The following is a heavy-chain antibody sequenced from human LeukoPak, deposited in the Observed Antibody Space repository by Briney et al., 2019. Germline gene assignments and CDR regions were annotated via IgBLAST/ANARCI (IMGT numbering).Heavy chain of an antibody. CDR3: ASFSSGWYFGY. J-gene: IGHJ4*02. Sequence: ASVKVSCKASGYTFTGYYMHWVRQAPGQGLEWMGWINPNSGGTNYAKKFQDRVTMTSVTSIGTAYIELSRLGSDDTAVYYCASFSSGWYFGYWGQGTLVTVSS. V-gene: IGHV1-2*02. CDR1: GYTFTGYY. D-gene: IGHD6-19*01. CDR2: INPNSGGT.